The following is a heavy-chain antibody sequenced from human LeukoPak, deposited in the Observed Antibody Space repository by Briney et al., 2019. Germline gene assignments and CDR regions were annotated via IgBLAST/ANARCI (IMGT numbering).Heavy chain of an antibody. Sequence: GESLKISGKGSGYSFTSYWISWVRQMPGKGLEWMGRIDPSDSYTNYSPSFQGHVAISADRSISTAYLQWSSLKASDTAMYYCASLDTAMVAYNWFDPWGQGTLVTVSS. J-gene: IGHJ5*02. V-gene: IGHV5-10-1*01. CDR2: IDPSDSYT. D-gene: IGHD5-18*01. CDR3: ASLDTAMVAYNWFDP. CDR1: GYSFTSYW.